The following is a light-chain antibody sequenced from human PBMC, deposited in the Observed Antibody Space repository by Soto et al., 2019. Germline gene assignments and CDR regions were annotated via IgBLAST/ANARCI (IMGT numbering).Light chain of an antibody. CDR3: QQSYSTPRT. Sequence: DIVMTQSPDSLAVSLGESATINCKSSQIVLSSSNNKNYLAWYQQKPGQPPKLLIYWASTRESGVPDRFSGSGSGTDFTLTISSLQPEDFATYYCQQSYSTPRTFGQGTKVDI. J-gene: IGKJ1*01. CDR1: QIVLSSSNNKNY. V-gene: IGKV4-1*01. CDR2: WAS.